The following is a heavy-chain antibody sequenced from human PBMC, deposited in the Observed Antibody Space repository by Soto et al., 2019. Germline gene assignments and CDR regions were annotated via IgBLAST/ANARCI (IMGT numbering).Heavy chain of an antibody. CDR3: AKDRSISGWSAWFDP. J-gene: IGHJ5*02. CDR2: IYSDGNKT. CDR1: EFTFDTYW. D-gene: IGHD6-19*01. V-gene: IGHV3-74*03. Sequence: PGGSLRLSCAASEFTFDTYWMHWVRKAPGKGLVWVARIYSDGNKTAYADSVKDRFTISRDAARNTVYLQMNSLRVEDTAVYYCAKDRSISGWSAWFDPWGQGTLVTVSS.